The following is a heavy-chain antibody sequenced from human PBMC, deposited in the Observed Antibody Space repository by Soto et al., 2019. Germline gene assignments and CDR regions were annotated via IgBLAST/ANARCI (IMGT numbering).Heavy chain of an antibody. CDR3: AKASGRSWYNWFDP. CDR1: GGNFTSYA. Sequence: SGAEVKKPGSSVKVSCKASGGNFTSYAISWVRQAPGQGLEFMGGIVPLFGTTNYAHKFRGRVTVTADESTSTVYMEMSSLRSEDTAVYYCAKASGRSWYNWFDPWGQGTLVTVST. D-gene: IGHD6-13*01. CDR2: IVPLFGTT. V-gene: IGHV1-69*01. J-gene: IGHJ5*02.